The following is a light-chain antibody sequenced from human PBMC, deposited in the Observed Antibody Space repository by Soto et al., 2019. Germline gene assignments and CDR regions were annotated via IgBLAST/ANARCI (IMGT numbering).Light chain of an antibody. CDR2: DVS. V-gene: IGLV2-14*01. CDR1: SSDVGGYNY. J-gene: IGLJ1*01. Sequence: QSALTQPASVSGSPGQSITISCTGTSSDVGGYNYVSWYQQHPGKAPKLMIYDVSNRPSGVSNRFSGSESGNTASLTISGLQAEDEADYYCSSYTSNSPYVFGTGTKVTVL. CDR3: SSYTSNSPYV.